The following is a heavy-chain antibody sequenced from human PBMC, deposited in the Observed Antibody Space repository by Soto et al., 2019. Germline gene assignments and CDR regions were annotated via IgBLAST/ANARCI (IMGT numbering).Heavy chain of an antibody. CDR2: IFYNGNT. D-gene: IGHD3-16*02. CDR1: GGSISNGGFY. J-gene: IGHJ4*02. V-gene: IGHV4-31*03. CDR3: ASHRRSVWGSYRPSFDY. Sequence: SETLSLTCTVSGGSISNGGFYWSWIRQRPGKGLEWIGNIFYNGNTYYNPSLKSRVTISIDTSKNQFSLKLSSVTAADTSVYYCASHRRSVWGSYRPSFDYWGQGTLVTVSS.